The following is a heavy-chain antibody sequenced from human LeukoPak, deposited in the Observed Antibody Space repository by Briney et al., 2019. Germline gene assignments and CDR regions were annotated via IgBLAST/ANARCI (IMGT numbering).Heavy chain of an antibody. V-gene: IGHV3-9*01. CDR1: GFTFDDYA. CDR3: AKDARLGSGSYVFDY. Sequence: GGSLRLSCAASGFTFDDYAMHWVRQAPGKGLEWVSGISWNSGSIGYADSVKGRFTISRDNAKNSLYLQMNSLRAEDTALYYCAKDARLGSGSYVFDYWGQGTLVTVSS. J-gene: IGHJ4*02. D-gene: IGHD3-10*01. CDR2: ISWNSGSI.